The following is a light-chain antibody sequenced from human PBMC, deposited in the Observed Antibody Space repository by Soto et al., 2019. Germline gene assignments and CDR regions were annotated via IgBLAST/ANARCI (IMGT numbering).Light chain of an antibody. CDR1: SSNIGAEYD. Sequence: QSVLTQPPSVSGAPGQRVAISCTGSSSNIGAEYDVHWYQQLPGTAPKRLIYGDNNRPSGVPDRFSGSKSGTSASLAITGLQADDEADYYCQSYDRSLSSPIFGGGTKVTVL. J-gene: IGLJ2*01. V-gene: IGLV1-40*01. CDR2: GDN. CDR3: QSYDRSLSSPI.